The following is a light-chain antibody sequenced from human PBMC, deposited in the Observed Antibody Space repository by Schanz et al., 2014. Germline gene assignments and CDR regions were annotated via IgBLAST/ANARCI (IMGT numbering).Light chain of an antibody. CDR2: DAS. J-gene: IGKJ4*01. CDR3: QQYDNFPLT. CDR1: QGISSH. V-gene: IGKV1D-13*01. Sequence: AIQLTQSPSSLSASVGDRVTITCRASQGISSHLAWYQQKPGKAPKVLIYDASSLESGVPSRFSGSGSGTEFTLTISSLQPDDFATYYCQQYDNFPLTFGGGTKVEIK.